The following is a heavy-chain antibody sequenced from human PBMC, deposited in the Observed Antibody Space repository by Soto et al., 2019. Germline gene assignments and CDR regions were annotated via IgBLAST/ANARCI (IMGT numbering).Heavy chain of an antibody. CDR2: IRTRKNRYVT. J-gene: IGHJ6*02. CDR1: GFTFSVSA. Sequence: EVQLVQSGGGRVQPGGSLKLSCEASGFTFSVSAIHWVRLASGKGLEWVGRIRTRKNRYVTTYAAWVKGRFSLSRDDSKNTAYLQMNSLKTEDTAVYYGARIEYGLDVWGQGTTF. D-gene: IGHD6-6*01. CDR3: ARIEYGLDV. V-gene: IGHV3-73*02.